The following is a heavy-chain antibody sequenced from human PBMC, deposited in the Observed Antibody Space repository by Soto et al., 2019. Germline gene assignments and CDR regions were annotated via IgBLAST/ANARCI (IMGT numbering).Heavy chain of an antibody. CDR2: VFHSGDT. J-gene: IGHJ4*02. V-gene: IGHV4-4*02. Sequence: SETLSLTCVVSGGSISGRNWWSWVRQAPGKGLEWIGEVFHSGDTTYSPSLRSRVSISVDKSKNQFSLNLNSVTAADTAVYYCTRLIYDSRLNYFYFDLCGQGALVTVSS. CDR1: GGSISGRNW. CDR3: TRLIYDSRLNYFYFDL. D-gene: IGHD3-22*01.